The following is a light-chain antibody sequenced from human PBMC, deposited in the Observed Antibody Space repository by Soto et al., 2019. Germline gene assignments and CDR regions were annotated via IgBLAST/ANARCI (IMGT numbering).Light chain of an antibody. J-gene: IGKJ2*01. Sequence: IVLTQSPDTLSLSPGERATLSCRASQSVTSKYLAWYQQKPGQAPRLLISDASKRATGTPARFSGSGSGTDFTLTISSLEPEDFAVYYCQQRSYGYTFGQGTKLEI. V-gene: IGKV3-11*01. CDR2: DAS. CDR3: QQRSYGYT. CDR1: QSVTSKY.